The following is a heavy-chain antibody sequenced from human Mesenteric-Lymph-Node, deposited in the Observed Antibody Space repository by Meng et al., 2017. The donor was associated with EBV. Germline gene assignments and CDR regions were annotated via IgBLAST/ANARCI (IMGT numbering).Heavy chain of an antibody. Sequence: EVQLVEXGGGLVRPGGSLRLSCAASVFTFSDAWMSWVRQAPGKGLECVGRIKSKTDGGTTDYAAPVKGRFTISRDDSENTLYLQMNSLNIEDTAVYYCATYRLMITSGGLIDDDHWGQGTLVTVSS. V-gene: IGHV3-15*01. CDR3: ATYRLMITSGGLIDDDH. CDR2: IKSKTDGGTT. J-gene: IGHJ4*02. D-gene: IGHD3-16*02. CDR1: VFTFSDAW.